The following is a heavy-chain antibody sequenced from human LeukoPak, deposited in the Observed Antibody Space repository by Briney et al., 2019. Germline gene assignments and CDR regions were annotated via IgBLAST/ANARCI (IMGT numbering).Heavy chain of an antibody. J-gene: IGHJ4*02. CDR2: IYRDGKT. Sequence: GGSLRLSCAASGFTVSSHYMTWVRQAPGRGLEWVSVIYRDGKTYYADSVKGRFTISRDNSKNTLCLQMNSLKTEDTAVYYCAREDIGDLAFDYWGQGTLVTVSS. V-gene: IGHV3-66*02. D-gene: IGHD2-15*01. CDR1: GFTVSSHY. CDR3: AREDIGDLAFDY.